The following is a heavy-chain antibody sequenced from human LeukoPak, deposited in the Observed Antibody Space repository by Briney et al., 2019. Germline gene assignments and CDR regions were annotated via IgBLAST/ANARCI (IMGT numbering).Heavy chain of an antibody. Sequence: SVKVSCKASGGTFSSYAISWVRQAPGQGLEWMGGIIPIFGTANYAQKFQGRVTITADESTSTAYRELSSLRSEDTAVYYCARGARYCSSTSCYYYCYYMDVWGKGTTVTISS. CDR2: IIPIFGTA. J-gene: IGHJ6*03. CDR3: ARGARYCSSTSCYYYCYYMDV. CDR1: GGTFSSYA. D-gene: IGHD2-2*01. V-gene: IGHV1-69*13.